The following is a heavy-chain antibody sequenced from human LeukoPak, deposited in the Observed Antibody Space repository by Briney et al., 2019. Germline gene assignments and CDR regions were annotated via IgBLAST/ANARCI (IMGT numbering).Heavy chain of an antibody. CDR1: GYSFTSYW. J-gene: IGHJ4*02. V-gene: IGHV5-51*01. CDR3: ARHCSGGSCYSRLADY. D-gene: IGHD2-15*01. CDR2: IYPGDSDT. Sequence: GESLKISCKGSGYSFTSYWIGWVRQMPGKGLEWMGIIYPGDSDTRYSPSFQGQVTISADKSISTAYLQWSSLKASDTAMYYCARHCSGGSCYSRLADYWGQGTLVTVSS.